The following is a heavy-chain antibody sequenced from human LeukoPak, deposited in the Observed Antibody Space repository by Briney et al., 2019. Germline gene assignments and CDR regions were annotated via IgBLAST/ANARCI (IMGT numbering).Heavy chain of an antibody. CDR2: IYTSGST. CDR1: GGSISSYY. Sequence: SETLSLTCTVSGGSISSYYWSWIRQPAGKGLEWIGRIYTSGSTNYNPSLKSRVTISVDTSENQFSLKLSSVTAADTAVYYCASHYYYDSNFDYWGQGTLVTVSS. CDR3: ASHYYYDSNFDY. V-gene: IGHV4-4*07. J-gene: IGHJ4*02. D-gene: IGHD3-22*01.